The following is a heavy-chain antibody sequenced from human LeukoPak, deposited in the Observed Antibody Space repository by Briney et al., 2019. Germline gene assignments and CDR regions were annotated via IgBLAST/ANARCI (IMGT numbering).Heavy chain of an antibody. CDR3: ARALWFGGNDPLNFDY. J-gene: IGHJ4*02. Sequence: ASVKVSCKASGYTFTSYYMHWVRQAPGQGLEWMGIINPSGGSTSYAQKFQGRVTMTRDTSTSTVYMELGSLRSEDTAVYYCARALWFGGNDPLNFDYWGQGTLVTVSS. CDR2: INPSGGST. CDR1: GYTFTSYY. D-gene: IGHD3-10*01. V-gene: IGHV1-46*01.